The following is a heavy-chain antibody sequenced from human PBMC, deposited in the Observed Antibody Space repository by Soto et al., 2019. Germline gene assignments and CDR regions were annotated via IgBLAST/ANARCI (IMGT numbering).Heavy chain of an antibody. CDR2: INHSGST. CDR1: GGSFSGYY. CDR3: ARGRGTMIVVVITGRLLWFDP. Sequence: PSETLSLTCAVYGGSFSGYYWSWIRQPPGKGLEWIGEINHSGSTNYNPSLKSRVTISVDTSKNQFSLKLSSVTAADTAVYYCARGRGTMIVVVITGRLLWFDPWGQGTLVTVSS. V-gene: IGHV4-34*01. D-gene: IGHD3-22*01. J-gene: IGHJ5*02.